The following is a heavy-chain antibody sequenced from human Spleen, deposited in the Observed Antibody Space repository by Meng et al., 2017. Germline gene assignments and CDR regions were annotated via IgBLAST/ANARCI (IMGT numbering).Heavy chain of an antibody. V-gene: IGHV3-7*01. CDR3: ATISDTPGGGDAFDI. Sequence: GESLKISCAASAFTFSNYWMSWVRQAPGKGLEWVANIKQDGSEKYYVDSVKGRFTISRDNAKNSLYLQMNSLRAEDTAVYYCATISDTPGGGDAFDIWGQGTMVTVSS. J-gene: IGHJ3*02. CDR1: AFTFSNYW. CDR2: IKQDGSEK. D-gene: IGHD2-15*01.